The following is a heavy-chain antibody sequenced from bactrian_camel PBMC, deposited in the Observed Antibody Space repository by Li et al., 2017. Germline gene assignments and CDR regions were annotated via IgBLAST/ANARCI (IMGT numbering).Heavy chain of an antibody. J-gene: IGHJ4*01. D-gene: IGHD4*01. CDR1: GYTRRSGC. V-gene: IGHV3S53*01. Sequence: QVQLVESGGGSVQAGGSLSLSCATRGYTRRSGCLAWFRQVPGKEREMVAQIQDDGAKHYGSTVEGRFTISQDKAKNTVYLQMDSLKPEDTATYYCAGVERERLCRWTEFSYWGQGTQVTVS. CDR2: IQDDGAK. CDR3: AGVERERLCRWTEFSY.